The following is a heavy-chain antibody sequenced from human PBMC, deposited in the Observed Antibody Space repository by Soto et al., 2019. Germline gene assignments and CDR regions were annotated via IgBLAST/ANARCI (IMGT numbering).Heavy chain of an antibody. V-gene: IGHV1-18*01. Sequence: QVQLVQSGAEVKKPGASVKVSCKASGYTFTNYGVSWVRQAPGQGLEWMGWISADTGNTTYAQKLQGRVTMTTDTSTNTDYMELRSLRSDDTAVYYCARDIVSQYSYEKSNWFDPWGQGALVTVSS. CDR1: GYTFTNYG. CDR2: ISADTGNT. CDR3: ARDIVSQYSYEKSNWFDP. D-gene: IGHD5-18*01. J-gene: IGHJ5*02.